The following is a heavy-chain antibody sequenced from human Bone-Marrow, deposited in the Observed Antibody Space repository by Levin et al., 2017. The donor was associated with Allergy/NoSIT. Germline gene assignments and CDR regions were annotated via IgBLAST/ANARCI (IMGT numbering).Heavy chain of an antibody. J-gene: IGHJ4*02. CDR1: GFTFSSYS. Sequence: LSLTCAASGFTFSSYSMNWVRQAPGKGLEWVSSISSSSSYIYYADSVKGRFTISRDNAKNSLYLQMNSLRAEDTAVYYCARAEPPSETWYYYGSGSANDYWGQGTLVTVSS. D-gene: IGHD3-10*01. CDR3: ARAEPPSETWYYYGSGSANDY. V-gene: IGHV3-21*01. CDR2: ISSSSSYI.